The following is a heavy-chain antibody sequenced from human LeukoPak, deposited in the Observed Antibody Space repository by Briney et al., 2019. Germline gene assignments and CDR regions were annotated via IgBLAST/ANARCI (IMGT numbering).Heavy chain of an antibody. V-gene: IGHV5-10-1*01. J-gene: IGHJ4*02. D-gene: IGHD3-22*01. CDR1: GYSFTSYW. CDR3: ARLTYYYDSSGYYPDY. Sequence: GGSLRLSCKGSGYSFTSYWISWVRQMPGKGLEWMERIDPSDSYTNYSPSFQGHVTISADKSISTAYLRWSSLKASDTAMYYCARLTYYYDSSGYYPDYWGQGTLVTVSS. CDR2: IDPSDSYT.